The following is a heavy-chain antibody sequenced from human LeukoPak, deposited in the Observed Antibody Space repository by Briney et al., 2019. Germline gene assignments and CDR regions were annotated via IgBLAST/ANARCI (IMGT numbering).Heavy chain of an antibody. CDR2: ISAYNGNT. D-gene: IGHD3-3*01. CDR1: GYTFTSYG. CDR3: ARDGPNQYYDFWSGYYTWGGQPTYYFDY. V-gene: IGHV1-18*01. J-gene: IGHJ4*02. Sequence: ASVKVSCTASGYTFTSYGISWVRQAPGQGLEWMGWISAYNGNTNYAQKLRGRVTMTTDTSTSTAYMELRSLRSDDTAVYYCARDGPNQYYDFWSGYYTWGGQPTYYFDYWGQGTLVTVSS.